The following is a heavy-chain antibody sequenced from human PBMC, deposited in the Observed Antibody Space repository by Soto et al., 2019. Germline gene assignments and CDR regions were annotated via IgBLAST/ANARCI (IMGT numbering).Heavy chain of an antibody. V-gene: IGHV3-15*01. CDR3: TTDLPAGTGYY. J-gene: IGHJ4*02. CDR2: IKSKTDGGTT. Sequence: GGSLRLSWAASGFTFSNPWMSWVRQAPGKGLEWVGRIKSKTDGGTTDYAAPVKGRFTISRDDSKNTLYLQMNSLKTEDTAVYYCTTDLPAGTGYYWGQGTLVTVSS. CDR1: GFTFSNPW. D-gene: IGHD6-13*01.